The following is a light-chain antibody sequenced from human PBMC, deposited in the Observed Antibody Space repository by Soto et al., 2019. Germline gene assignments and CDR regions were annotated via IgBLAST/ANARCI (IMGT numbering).Light chain of an antibody. CDR1: QTLSINS. Sequence: EIVLTQSPGTLSLSPGERATLSCRASQTLSINSLAWYQQKPGQAPRLLIYAASTRATDIPERFSGSGSVTDFTLSITSLEPDDFALSYCQQYDASPLTFGPGTTVEIK. V-gene: IGKV3-20*01. CDR3: QQYDASPLT. CDR2: AAS. J-gene: IGKJ3*01.